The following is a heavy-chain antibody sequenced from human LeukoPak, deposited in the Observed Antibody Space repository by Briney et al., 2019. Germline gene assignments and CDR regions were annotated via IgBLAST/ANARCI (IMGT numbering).Heavy chain of an antibody. J-gene: IGHJ4*02. V-gene: IGHV3-48*01. CDR1: EFTLSSYA. D-gene: IGHD3-22*01. Sequence: GGSLRLSCAASEFTLSSYAMSWVRQAPGKGLEWISYISSGSSTIYYADSVKGRFTISRDNAKNSLYLHLSSLRAEDTAVYYCARSGSSYDGSQSWFDYWGQGTLVTVSS. CDR2: ISSGSSTI. CDR3: ARSGSSYDGSQSWFDY.